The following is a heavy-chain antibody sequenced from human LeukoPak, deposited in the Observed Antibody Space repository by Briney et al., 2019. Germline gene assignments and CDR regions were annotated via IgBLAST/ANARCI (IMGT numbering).Heavy chain of an antibody. CDR3: TRVYLERLTAGYFDH. D-gene: IGHD2-8*01. CDR2: ISYDGRQK. CDR1: GFTFSTYA. J-gene: IGHJ4*02. Sequence: GGSLRLSCAASGFTFSTYAMHWVRQAPGKGLEWVAVISYDGRQKYYADSVKGRFTISRDNSKNTLFLQMNSLRDEDTAVYYCTRVYLERLTAGYFDHWGQGTLVTVSP. V-gene: IGHV3-30*14.